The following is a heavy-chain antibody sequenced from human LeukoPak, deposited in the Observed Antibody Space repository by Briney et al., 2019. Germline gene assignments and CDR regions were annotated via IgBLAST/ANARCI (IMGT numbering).Heavy chain of an antibody. CDR1: GGSISSSSYY. CDR3: ARVNPYSYGGLVGY. D-gene: IGHD5-18*01. Sequence: SETLSLTCTVPGGSISSSSYYWGWIRQPPGKGLEWIGEINHSGSTNYNPSLKSRVTISVDTSKNQFSLKLSSVTAADTAVYYCARVNPYSYGGLVGYWGQGTLVTVSS. J-gene: IGHJ4*02. CDR2: INHSGST. V-gene: IGHV4-39*07.